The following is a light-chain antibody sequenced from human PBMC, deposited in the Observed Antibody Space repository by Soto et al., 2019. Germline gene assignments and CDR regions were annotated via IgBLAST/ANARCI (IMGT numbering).Light chain of an antibody. CDR3: PSYAAGNSLL. CDR1: SSDVGSYNL. CDR2: EGT. Sequence: QSALTQPASVSGAPGQSITIACTGASSDVGSYNLVSWYQHHPGKAPKLMIYEGTKRPSGVSNRCSGSKSGNTASLAISGRQPEDEAAYYFPSYAAGNSLLFGGGTQLTVL. J-gene: IGLJ2*01. V-gene: IGLV2-23*01.